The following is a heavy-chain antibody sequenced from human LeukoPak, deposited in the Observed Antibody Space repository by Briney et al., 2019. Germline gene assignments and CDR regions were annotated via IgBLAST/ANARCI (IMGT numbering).Heavy chain of an antibody. CDR3: AKTPSHLNSPNFFAY. Sequence: PGGSLRLSCAASGFTFSSYAMSWVRQAPGKGLEWVSTIGDSTVSAYSADSVKGRFTISRDNSKNTLYLQMNSLRAEDTAVYFCAKTPSHLNSPNFFAYWGQGTLVTVSS. CDR1: GFTFSSYA. J-gene: IGHJ4*02. D-gene: IGHD1-1*01. V-gene: IGHV3-23*01. CDR2: IGDSTVSA.